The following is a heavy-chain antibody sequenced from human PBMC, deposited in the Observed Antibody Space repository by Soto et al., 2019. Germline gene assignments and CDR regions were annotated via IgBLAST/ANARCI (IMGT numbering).Heavy chain of an antibody. Sequence: PSETLSLTCTVSGGSASSGSYYWSWIRQSPGKGLEWIGYGYYSGRTNYNPSLKSRVTISIDTSKNQFSLKLSSVTAADTAVYYCARRYGDAFDIWGQGTMVTVSS. CDR1: GGSASSGSYY. V-gene: IGHV4-61*01. CDR3: ARRYGDAFDI. D-gene: IGHD4-17*01. J-gene: IGHJ3*02. CDR2: GYYSGRT.